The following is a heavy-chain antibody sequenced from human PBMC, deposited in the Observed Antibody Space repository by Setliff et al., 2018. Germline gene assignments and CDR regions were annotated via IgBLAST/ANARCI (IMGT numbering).Heavy chain of an antibody. J-gene: IGHJ6*03. CDR2: INQDGSGK. V-gene: IGHV3-7*01. CDR3: ARDITLTTVREGGMDV. CDR1: GFTFSDKS. D-gene: IGHD3-10*01. Sequence: GGSLRLSCETSGFTFSDKSFDWVRQSPGRGLEWVANINQDGSGKFYVDSVKGRFTISRDNAKNTLYLHMNNLRAEDTAVYYCARDITLTTVREGGMDVWGKGTTVTVSS.